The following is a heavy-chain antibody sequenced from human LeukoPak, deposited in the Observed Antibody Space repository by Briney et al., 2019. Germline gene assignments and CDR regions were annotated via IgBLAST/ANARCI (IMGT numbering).Heavy chain of an antibody. CDR1: GGSISSSSYY. Sequence: SETLSLTCTVSGGSISSSSYYWGWIRQPPGKGLEWIGSIYYSGSTYYNPSLKSRVTISVDTSKNQFSLKLSSVTAADTAVYYCARGAVPGPLDYWGQETLVTVSS. D-gene: IGHD6-19*01. J-gene: IGHJ4*02. CDR3: ARGAVPGPLDY. CDR2: IYYSGST. V-gene: IGHV4-39*07.